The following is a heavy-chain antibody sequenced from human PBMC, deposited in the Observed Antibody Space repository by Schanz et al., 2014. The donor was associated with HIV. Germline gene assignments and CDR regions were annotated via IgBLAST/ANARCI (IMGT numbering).Heavy chain of an antibody. CDR1: GFTFSSYG. J-gene: IGHJ6*02. Sequence: VQLVESGGGLVKPGGSLRLSCAASGFTFSSYGIHWVRQAPGKGLEWVAVISYDGSNKYYADSVKGRFTISRDNSKNTLFLQMNSLRGEDTAVYYCAREASLEWLYGVDVWGQGTTVTVS. CDR2: ISYDGSNK. CDR3: AREASLEWLYGVDV. D-gene: IGHD3-3*01. V-gene: IGHV3-30*03.